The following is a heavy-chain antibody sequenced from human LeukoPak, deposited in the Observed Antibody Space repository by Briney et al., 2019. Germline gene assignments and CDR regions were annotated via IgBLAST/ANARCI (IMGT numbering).Heavy chain of an antibody. CDR1: GYTFTSYD. V-gene: IGHV1-8*01. Sequence: ASVKVSCKASGYTFTSYDINWVRQATGQGLEWMRWMNPNSGNTGYAQKFQGRVTMTRNTSISTAYMELSSLRSEDTAVYYCARVGYDYGDSPDYWGQGTLVTVSS. D-gene: IGHD4-17*01. CDR2: MNPNSGNT. J-gene: IGHJ4*02. CDR3: ARVGYDYGDSPDY.